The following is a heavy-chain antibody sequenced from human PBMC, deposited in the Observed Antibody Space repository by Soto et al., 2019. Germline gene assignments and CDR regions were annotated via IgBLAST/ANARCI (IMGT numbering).Heavy chain of an antibody. CDR1: GFTVSSNY. CDR3: ARSTNQGYCSGGSCWGYYYYMDV. V-gene: IGHV3-66*01. D-gene: IGHD2-15*01. Sequence: GGSLRLSCAASGFTVSSNYMSWVRQAPGKGLEWVSVIYSGGSTYYADSVKGRFTISRNNSKKTLYLQMNSLRAEDTAVYYCARSTNQGYCSGGSCWGYYYYMDVWGKGTTVTVSS. CDR2: IYSGGST. J-gene: IGHJ6*03.